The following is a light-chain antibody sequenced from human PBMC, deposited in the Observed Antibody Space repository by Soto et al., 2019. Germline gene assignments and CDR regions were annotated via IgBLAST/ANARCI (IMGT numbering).Light chain of an antibody. CDR2: KAS. CDR1: QTISSW. Sequence: DIQMTQSPSTLSGSVGDRVTITCRASQTISSWLAWYQQKPGKAPKLLINKASSLESGVPSRFSGSGSGTEFTLTISSLQPDDFATYYCQHFNSYPWTFAQGTKVDI. CDR3: QHFNSYPWT. V-gene: IGKV1-5*03. J-gene: IGKJ1*01.